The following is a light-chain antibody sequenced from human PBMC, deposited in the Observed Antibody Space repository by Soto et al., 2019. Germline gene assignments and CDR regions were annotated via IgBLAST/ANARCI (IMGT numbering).Light chain of an antibody. CDR1: QSVSNNY. CDR2: GAS. Sequence: EIVLTQSPGTLSLSPGERATLSCRASQSVSNNYLAWYQQKPGQAPRLLIYGASNRATGIPDRFSGSGSGTDFTLTISNLQSEDYAVYYCQQYGSSHTFGQGTRLEIK. J-gene: IGKJ5*01. V-gene: IGKV3-20*01. CDR3: QQYGSSHT.